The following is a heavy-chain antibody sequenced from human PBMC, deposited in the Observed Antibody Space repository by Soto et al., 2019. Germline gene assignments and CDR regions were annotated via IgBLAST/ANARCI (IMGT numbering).Heavy chain of an antibody. CDR1: GFTFSSYW. CDR3: ARDGPAYYYASGTYYNARGYGVDV. D-gene: IGHD3-10*01. J-gene: IGHJ6*02. V-gene: IGHV3-74*01. Sequence: GGSLRLSCAASGFTFSSYWMHWVRQAPGKGLVWVSRINSDGSSRDYADSVKGRFTISRDNAKSTLYLQMNSLRAEDTAVYYCARDGPAYYYASGTYYNARGYGVDVWGQGTTVTVSS. CDR2: INSDGSSR.